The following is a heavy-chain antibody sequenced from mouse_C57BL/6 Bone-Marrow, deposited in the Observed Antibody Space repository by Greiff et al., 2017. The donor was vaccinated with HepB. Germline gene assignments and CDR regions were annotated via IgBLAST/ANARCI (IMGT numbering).Heavy chain of an antibody. D-gene: IGHD1-1*01. V-gene: IGHV5-4*01. CDR3: ARDRTVVANYAMDY. CDR2: ISDGGSYT. CDR1: GFTFSSYA. J-gene: IGHJ4*01. Sequence: EVKLVESGGGLVKPGGSLKLSCAASGFTFSSYAMSWVRQTPEKRLEWVATISDGGSYTYYPDNVKGRFTISRDNAKNNLYLQMSHLKSEDTAMYYCARDRTVVANYAMDYWGQGTSVTVSS.